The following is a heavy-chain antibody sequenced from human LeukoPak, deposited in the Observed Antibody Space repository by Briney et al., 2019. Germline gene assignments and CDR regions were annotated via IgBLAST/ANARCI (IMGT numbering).Heavy chain of an antibody. CDR1: GGSISSSSYY. J-gene: IGHJ4*02. CDR3: ARLGGSGSYYDRTGDY. CDR2: IYYSGST. Sequence: PSETLSLTCTVSGGSISSSSYYWGWIRQPPGKGLEWIGSIYYSGSTNYNPSLKSRVTISVDTSKNQFSLKLSSVTAADTAVYYCARLGGSGSYYDRTGDYWGQGTLVTVST. D-gene: IGHD3-10*01. V-gene: IGHV4-39*07.